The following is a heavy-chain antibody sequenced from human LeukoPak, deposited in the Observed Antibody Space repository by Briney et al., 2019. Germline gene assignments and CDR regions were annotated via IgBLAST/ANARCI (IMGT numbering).Heavy chain of an antibody. V-gene: IGHV4-59*01. CDR1: GGSISSYY. D-gene: IGHD2-21*01. Sequence: SETLSLTCTVSGGSISSYYWSWIRQPPGKGLEWIGYTYYSGSTNYNPSLKSRVTISVDTSKNQFSLKLSSVTAADTAVYYCARYCGGDCSVDAFDIWGQGTMVTVSS. CDR2: TYYSGST. J-gene: IGHJ3*02. CDR3: ARYCGGDCSVDAFDI.